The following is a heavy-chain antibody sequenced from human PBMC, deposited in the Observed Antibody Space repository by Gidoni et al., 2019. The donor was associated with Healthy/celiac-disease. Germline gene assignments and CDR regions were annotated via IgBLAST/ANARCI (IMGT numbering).Heavy chain of an antibody. CDR1: GGSISSYS. J-gene: IGHJ5*02. V-gene: IGHV4-4*07. D-gene: IGHD6-19*01. CDR3: ARSGYSSGWFGGFDP. CDR2: IYTSGST. Sequence: QVQLQESGPGLVKPSETLYLTCTVSGGSISSYSWSWIRQPAGKGLEWIGRIYTSGSTNYNPSLKSRVTMSVDTAKNQFSLKLRSVTAADTAVYYCARSGYSSGWFGGFDPWGQGTLVTVSS.